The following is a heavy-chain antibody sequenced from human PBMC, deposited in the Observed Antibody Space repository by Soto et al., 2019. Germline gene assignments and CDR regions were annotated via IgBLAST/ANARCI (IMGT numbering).Heavy chain of an antibody. V-gene: IGHV4-31*03. CDR2: IYYSGST. J-gene: IGHJ4*02. CDR1: GDSVRSSGYY. D-gene: IGHD3-10*01. Sequence: PSETLSLTCTVSGDSVRSSGYYWSWVRQHPGRGLEWIGYIYYSGSTYYNPSLESRVTISLDSSNNQFSLKLTSVTAADTAVYYCAREIGYYGSGIYVLDYWGPGMLVTVSS. CDR3: AREIGYYGSGIYVLDY.